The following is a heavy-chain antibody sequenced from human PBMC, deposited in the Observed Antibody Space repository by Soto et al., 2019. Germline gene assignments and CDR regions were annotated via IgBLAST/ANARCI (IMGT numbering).Heavy chain of an antibody. CDR2: INHSGST. CDR3: ARGPPYSSGWDRDYYYYYGMDV. CDR1: CGSFSGYY. J-gene: IGHJ6*02. Sequence: WETLSLTCAVYCGSFSGYYWSWIRKHPGKGLEWIGEINHSGSTNYNPSLKSRVTISVDTSKNQFSLKLSSVTAADTAVYYCARGPPYSSGWDRDYYYYYGMDVWGQGTTVTVSS. V-gene: IGHV4-34*01. D-gene: IGHD6-19*01.